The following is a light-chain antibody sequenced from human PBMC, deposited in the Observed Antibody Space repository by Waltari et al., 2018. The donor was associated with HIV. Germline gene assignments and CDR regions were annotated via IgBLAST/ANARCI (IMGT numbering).Light chain of an antibody. CDR3: QVWDYNSDRWV. V-gene: IGLV3-21*02. J-gene: IGLJ3*02. Sequence: SYVLTQPPSVSVAPGQTARIPCGGNNIGTKNKPWYQQRPGQAPVLVVSDDSDRPSDIPERFSGSNSANTATLSISRVEAGDEADYYCQVWDYNSDRWVFGGGTKLTVL. CDR1: NIGTKN. CDR2: DDS.